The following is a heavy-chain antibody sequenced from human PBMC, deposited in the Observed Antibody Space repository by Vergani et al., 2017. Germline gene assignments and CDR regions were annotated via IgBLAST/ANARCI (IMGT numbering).Heavy chain of an antibody. CDR1: GYTLTELS. V-gene: IGHV1-24*01. J-gene: IGHJ6*01. Sequence: QVQLVQSGAEVKKPGASVKVSCKVSGYTLTELSMHWVRQAPGKGLEWMGGFDPEDGETIYAQKFQGRVTMTEDTSTDTAYMELSSLRSEETAVYYCAFARPVHRYSSSPGNYYYYGMDVWGQGTTVTVAS. CDR2: FDPEDGET. CDR3: AFARPVHRYSSSPGNYYYYGMDV. D-gene: IGHD6-13*01.